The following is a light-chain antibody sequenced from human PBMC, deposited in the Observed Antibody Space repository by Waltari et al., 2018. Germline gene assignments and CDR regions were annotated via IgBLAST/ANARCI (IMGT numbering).Light chain of an antibody. Sequence: CRASRSVCNNYLAGYQQKLGQAPRLLIFGASSRATVISDRFSSSGSGTDFTFTISMLEPEDFAVYYCQQYGSSPLTFGGGTKVEIK. J-gene: IGKJ4*01. CDR3: QQYGSSPLT. V-gene: IGKV3-20*01. CDR2: GAS. CDR1: RSVCNNY.